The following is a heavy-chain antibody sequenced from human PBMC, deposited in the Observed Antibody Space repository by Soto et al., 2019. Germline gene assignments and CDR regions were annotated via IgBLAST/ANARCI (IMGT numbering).Heavy chain of an antibody. J-gene: IGHJ4*02. CDR2: IKQDGSEK. V-gene: IGHV3-7*03. CDR3: ARDNSRAAGTFDY. CDR1: GFTFSSYW. D-gene: IGHD6-13*01. Sequence: GGSLRLSXAASGFTFSSYWMSWVRQAPGKGLEWVANIKQDGSEKYYVDSVKGRFTISRDNAKNSLYLQMNSLRAEDTAVYYCARDNSRAAGTFDYWGQGTLVTVSS.